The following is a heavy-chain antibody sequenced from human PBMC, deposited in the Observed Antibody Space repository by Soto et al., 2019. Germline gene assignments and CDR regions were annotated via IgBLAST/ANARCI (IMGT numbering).Heavy chain of an antibody. J-gene: IGHJ4*02. CDR3: ARVARDYFDY. Sequence: SETLSLTCTVSGGSISSYYGSWIRQPPGKGLEWIGYIYYSGSTNYNPSLKSRVTISVDTSKNQFSLKLSSVTAADTAVYYCARVARDYFDYWGQGTLVTVSS. V-gene: IGHV4-59*01. CDR2: IYYSGST. CDR1: GGSISSYY. D-gene: IGHD3-10*01.